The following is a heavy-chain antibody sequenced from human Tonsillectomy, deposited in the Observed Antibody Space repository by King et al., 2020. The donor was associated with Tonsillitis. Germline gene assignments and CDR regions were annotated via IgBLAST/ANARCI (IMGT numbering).Heavy chain of an antibody. D-gene: IGHD3-22*01. CDR1: GYTFTGYY. Sequence: QLVQSGAEVKKPGASVKVSCKASGYTFTGYYMHWVRQAPGQGLEWLGWINPNNGGTNYAQKFQGRVTMTRDTSISTAYMELSRLRSDDTAVYYGASGLRDYDSSAKGAFDIWGQGTMVTVSS. CDR2: INPNNGGT. CDR3: ASGLRDYDSSAKGAFDI. V-gene: IGHV1-2*02. J-gene: IGHJ3*02.